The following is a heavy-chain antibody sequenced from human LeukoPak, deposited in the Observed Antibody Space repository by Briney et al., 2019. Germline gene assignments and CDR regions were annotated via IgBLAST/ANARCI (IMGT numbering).Heavy chain of an antibody. D-gene: IGHD2-2*01. CDR1: GGTSSSYA. CDR3: ARESYCSSTSCYAGRGIDY. Sequence: SVKVSCKASGGTSSSYAISWVRQAPGQGLEWMGGIIPIFGTANYAQKFQGRVTITADESTSTAYMELSSLRSEDTAVYYCARESYCSSTSCYAGRGIDYWGQGTLVTVSS. CDR2: IIPIFGTA. V-gene: IGHV1-69*13. J-gene: IGHJ4*02.